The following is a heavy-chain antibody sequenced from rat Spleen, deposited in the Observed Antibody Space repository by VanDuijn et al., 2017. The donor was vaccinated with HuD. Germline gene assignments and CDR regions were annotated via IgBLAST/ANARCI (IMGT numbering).Heavy chain of an antibody. J-gene: IGHJ2*01. Sequence: EVQLVESDGGLVQPGRSLKLSCAASGFTFSDYYMAWVRQAPTKGLEWVATISYDGSSTYYRDSVKGRFTISRDNAKSTLYLQMDSLRSEDTATYYCARREFGPYYFDYWGQGVMVTVSS. D-gene: IGHD4-3*01. CDR2: ISYDGSST. CDR3: ARREFGPYYFDY. V-gene: IGHV5-29*01. CDR1: GFTFSDYY.